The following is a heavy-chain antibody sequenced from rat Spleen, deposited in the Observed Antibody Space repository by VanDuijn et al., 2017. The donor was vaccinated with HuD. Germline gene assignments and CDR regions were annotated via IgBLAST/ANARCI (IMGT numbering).Heavy chain of an antibody. D-gene: IGHD4-3*01. CDR3: VRQDTSGYSNWFAY. CDR1: GFTFSNYY. Sequence: EVQLVESGGGLVQPGRSMKLSCVVSGFTFSNYYMAWVRQAPTKGLEWVASITTGGGNTYYRDSVKGRFTVSRENTERTLYLLVDSLRSEDTATYYCVRQDTSGYSNWFAYWGQGTLVTVSS. CDR2: ITTGGGNT. V-gene: IGHV5-25*01. J-gene: IGHJ3*01.